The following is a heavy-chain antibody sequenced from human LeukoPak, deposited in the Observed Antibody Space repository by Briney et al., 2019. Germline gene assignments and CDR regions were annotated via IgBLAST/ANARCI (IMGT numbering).Heavy chain of an antibody. D-gene: IGHD3-22*01. Sequence: PSETLSLICTVPSGSIRNYHWSWIRQPPGKGLEWVGYIYYSGSTNYNPSLESRVTISVDMSKNQFSLKLSSVTAADTAVYYCARQYDYDSSGYYFGYWGQGTLVTVSS. CDR3: ARQYDYDSSGYYFGY. J-gene: IGHJ4*02. V-gene: IGHV4-59*08. CDR1: SGSIRNYH. CDR2: IYYSGST.